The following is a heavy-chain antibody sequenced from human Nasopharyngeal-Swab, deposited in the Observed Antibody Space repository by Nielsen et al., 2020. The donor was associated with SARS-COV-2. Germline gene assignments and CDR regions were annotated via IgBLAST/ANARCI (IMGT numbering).Heavy chain of an antibody. V-gene: IGHV3-30*02. J-gene: IGHJ6*02. Sequence: GESLKISCAASGFTFSSYGMHWVRQAPGKGLEWVAFIRYDGSGKYYADSVKGRFTISRDISKNTLFLQMNSLRAEDTALYHCATWGIAVADYYYGMDVWGQGTTVTVSS. CDR2: IRYDGSGK. CDR3: ATWGIAVADYYYGMDV. CDR1: GFTFSSYG. D-gene: IGHD6-19*01.